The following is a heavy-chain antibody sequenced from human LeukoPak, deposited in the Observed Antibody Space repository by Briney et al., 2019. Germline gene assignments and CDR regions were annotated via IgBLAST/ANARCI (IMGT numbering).Heavy chain of an antibody. CDR2: INPNGGST. CDR1: GYTLTRYF. CDR3: AEGIFDY. V-gene: IGHV1-46*01. J-gene: IGHJ4*02. Sequence: ASVKVSCKASGYTLTRYFIHWVRQAPGQGLEWMGIINPNGGSTSYPQKFQGRVTMTRDTSTNTAYMELRSLRSEDTAVYYCAEGIFDYWGQGTLVTVSS.